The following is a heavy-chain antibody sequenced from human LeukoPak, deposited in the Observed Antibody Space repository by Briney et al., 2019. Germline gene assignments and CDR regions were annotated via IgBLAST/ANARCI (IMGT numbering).Heavy chain of an antibody. CDR1: GGSISSYY. CDR2: IYASGST. J-gene: IGHJ6*02. CDR3: ATEGYYYGMDV. V-gene: IGHV4-4*07. Sequence: PSETLSLTCTVSGGSISSYYWSWIRQPAGKGLEWIGRIYASGSTNYNPSLKSRVTMSVDTSKNQFSLKLSSVTAADTAVYYCATEGYYYGMDVWGQGTTVTVSS.